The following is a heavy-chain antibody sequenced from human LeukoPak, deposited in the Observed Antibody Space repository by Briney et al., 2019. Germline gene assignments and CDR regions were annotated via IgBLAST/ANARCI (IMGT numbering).Heavy chain of an antibody. J-gene: IGHJ4*02. CDR2: IYYSGST. Sequence: TLSLTCTVSGGSISSGGYYWSWIRQHPGKGLEWIGYIYYSGSTYYNPSLKSRVTISVDTSKNQFSLKLSSVTAADTAVYYCARDVPSLAWGAEGYFDYWGQGTLVTVSS. CDR3: ARDVPSLAWGAEGYFDY. D-gene: IGHD1-26*01. V-gene: IGHV4-31*03. CDR1: GGSISSGGYY.